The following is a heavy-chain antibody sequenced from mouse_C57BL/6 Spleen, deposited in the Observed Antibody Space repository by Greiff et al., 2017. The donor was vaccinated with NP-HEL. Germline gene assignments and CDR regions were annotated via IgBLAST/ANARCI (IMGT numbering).Heavy chain of an antibody. D-gene: IGHD2-4*01. Sequence: QVQLQQPGTELVKPGASVKLSCKASGYTFTSYWMHWVKQRPGQGLEWIGNINPSNGGTNYNEKFKSKATLTVDKSSSTAYMQLSSLTSEDSAVYYCARSSYDYDEGYYAMDYWGQGTSVTVSS. CDR3: ARSSYDYDEGYYAMDY. J-gene: IGHJ4*01. CDR2: INPSNGGT. CDR1: GYTFTSYW. V-gene: IGHV1-53*01.